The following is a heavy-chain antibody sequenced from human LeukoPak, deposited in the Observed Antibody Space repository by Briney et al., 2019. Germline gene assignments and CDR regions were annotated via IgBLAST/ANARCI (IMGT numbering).Heavy chain of an antibody. CDR2: IIPILGIA. CDR3: ARDSGGYSSGWYLAY. D-gene: IGHD6-19*01. V-gene: IGHV1-69*04. J-gene: IGHJ4*02. Sequence: ASVKVSCKASGGTFSSYAISWVRQAPGQGLEWMGRIIPILGIANYAQKFQGRVTITADKSTSTAYMELSSLRSEDTAVYYCARDSGGYSSGWYLAYWGQGTLVTVSP. CDR1: GGTFSSYA.